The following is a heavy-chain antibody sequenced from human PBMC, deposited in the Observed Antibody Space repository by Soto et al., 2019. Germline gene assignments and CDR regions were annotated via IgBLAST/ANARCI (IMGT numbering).Heavy chain of an antibody. CDR2: ISYDGSNK. D-gene: IGHD6-19*01. V-gene: IGHV3-30*18. CDR1: GFTFSSYG. CDR3: AKDKGRSLAGGMDV. J-gene: IGHJ6*02. Sequence: PGGSLRLSCAASGFTFSSYGMHWVRQAPGKGLEWVAIISYDGSNKYYGDSVKGRFTFSRDNSKNTLYLKMNSLRAKDTAVYYCAKDKGRSLAGGMDVWGQGTTVTVSS.